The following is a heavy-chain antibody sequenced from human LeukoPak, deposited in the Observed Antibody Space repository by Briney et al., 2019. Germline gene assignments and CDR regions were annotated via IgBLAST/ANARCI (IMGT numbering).Heavy chain of an antibody. D-gene: IGHD4-23*01. V-gene: IGHV3-53*01. CDR3: ARHLGGNSNDWYFDL. Sequence: GGSLRLSCAASGFTVSSNHMSWVRQAPGKGLEWVSVIYSGGSTYYADSVKGRFTISRDNSKNTLCLQMNSLRAEDTAVYYCARHLGGNSNDWYFDLWGRGTLVTVSS. CDR2: IYSGGST. CDR1: GFTVSSNH. J-gene: IGHJ2*01.